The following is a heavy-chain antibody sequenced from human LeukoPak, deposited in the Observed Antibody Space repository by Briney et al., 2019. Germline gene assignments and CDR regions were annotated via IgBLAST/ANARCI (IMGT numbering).Heavy chain of an antibody. CDR1: GFTFSSYG. J-gene: IGHJ4*02. CDR2: ISYDGSNK. CDR3: AKVRAITTVRGVTPEFDY. Sequence: GGSLRLSCAASGFTFSSYGMHWVRQAPGKGLEWVAVISYDGSNKYYADSVKGRFTISRDNSKNTLYLQMNSLRAEDTAVYYCAKVRAITTVRGVTPEFDYWGQGTLVTVSS. V-gene: IGHV3-30*18. D-gene: IGHD3-10*01.